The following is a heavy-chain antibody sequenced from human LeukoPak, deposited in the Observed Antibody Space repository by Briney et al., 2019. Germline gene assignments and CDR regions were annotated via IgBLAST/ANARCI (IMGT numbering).Heavy chain of an antibody. Sequence: PSQTLSLTCTVSGGSISSGAHYWSWIRQHPGKGLEWIGYINYSGSTYYNPSLKSRVTTSADTSKNQFSLKLTSVTAADTAVYYCARGGSWEGYWGQGTLVTVSS. D-gene: IGHD1-26*01. CDR2: INYSGST. J-gene: IGHJ4*02. V-gene: IGHV4-31*03. CDR3: ARGGSWEGY. CDR1: GGSISSGAHY.